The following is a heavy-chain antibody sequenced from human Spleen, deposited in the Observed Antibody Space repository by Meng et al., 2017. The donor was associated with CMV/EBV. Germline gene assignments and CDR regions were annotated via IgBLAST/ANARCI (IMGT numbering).Heavy chain of an antibody. J-gene: IGHJ5*02. CDR3: ARTIRASSSGWFDP. V-gene: IGHV4-31*02. CDR2: VYYGGVS. D-gene: IGHD6-6*01. Sequence: SGDSIPSRAYYWTWIRQHPGKGLEWVGSVYYGGVSSYSPSLNSRVSISLDMSKSQFSLTLTSVTAADTAVYYCARTIRASSSGWFDPWGQGTLVTVSS. CDR1: GDSIPSRAYY.